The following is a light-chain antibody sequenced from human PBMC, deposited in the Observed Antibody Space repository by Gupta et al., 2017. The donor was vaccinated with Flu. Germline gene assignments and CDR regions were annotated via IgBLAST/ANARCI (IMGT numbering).Light chain of an antibody. V-gene: IGKV3-20*01. CDR3: QQYGDSPLT. CDR2: RAS. Sequence: GTLSLSPGERATLSCRASQSVASTYLAWYQQKPGQAPRLLIHRASSRATDIPDRFSGSGSGTDFTLTISSLEPEDFAVYYCQQYGDSPLTFGGGTKVEIK. J-gene: IGKJ4*01. CDR1: QSVASTY.